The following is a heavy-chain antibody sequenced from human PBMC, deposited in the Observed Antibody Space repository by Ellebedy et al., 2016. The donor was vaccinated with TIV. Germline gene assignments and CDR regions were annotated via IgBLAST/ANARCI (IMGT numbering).Heavy chain of an antibody. CDR1: GYSFSTYW. D-gene: IGHD3-22*01. J-gene: IGHJ6*02. V-gene: IGHV5-51*01. Sequence: GESLKISCKGSGYSFSTYWIGWVRQMPGKGLEWMGIIYPGDSDTRYSPSFQGQVTISADKSISTAYLQWSSLKASDTAMYYCARHQMYYYESSGYLHYYGMDVWGQGTTVTVSS. CDR2: IYPGDSDT. CDR3: ARHQMYYYESSGYLHYYGMDV.